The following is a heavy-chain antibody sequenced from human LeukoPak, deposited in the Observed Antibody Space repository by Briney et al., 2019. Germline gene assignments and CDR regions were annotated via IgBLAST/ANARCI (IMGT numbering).Heavy chain of an antibody. CDR3: ARDLNYVTLGYNILADVGYYFDY. D-gene: IGHD3-9*01. CDR1: GYTFTMYG. Sequence: ASVKVSCKTSGYTFTMYGVSWVRQAPGRGLQWLGWISPRNGNTAYAQDLQGRVTMTTDTSTTTAYLELRSLRSDDTAIDYCARDLNYVTLGYNILADVGYYFDYWGQGSLVTVSS. J-gene: IGHJ4*02. CDR2: ISPRNGNT. V-gene: IGHV1-18*01.